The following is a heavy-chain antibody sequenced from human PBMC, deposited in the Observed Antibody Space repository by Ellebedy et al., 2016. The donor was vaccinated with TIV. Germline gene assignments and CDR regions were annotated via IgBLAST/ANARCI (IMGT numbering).Heavy chain of an antibody. Sequence: SETLSLTCTVSGGSISSGGYYWSWIRQHPGKGLEWIGYIYYSGSINYNPSLKSRVTISVETSKNQFSLKLSSVTAADTAVYYCARSSWVNWFDPWGQGTLVTVSS. CDR2: IYYSGSI. D-gene: IGHD2-15*01. CDR1: GGSISSGGYY. J-gene: IGHJ5*02. CDR3: ARSSWVNWFDP. V-gene: IGHV4-61*08.